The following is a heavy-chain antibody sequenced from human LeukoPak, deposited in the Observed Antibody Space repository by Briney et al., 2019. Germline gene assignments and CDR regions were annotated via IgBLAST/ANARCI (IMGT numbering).Heavy chain of an antibody. V-gene: IGHV4-38-2*01. J-gene: IGHJ4*02. Sequence: SSETLSLTCAVSGYSISSGYYWGWIRQPPGKGLEWIGSIYHSGSTYHNPSLKSRVTISVDTSKNQFSLKLSSVTTADTAVYYCARLGGYSSSSLDYWGQGTLVTVSS. CDR1: GYSISSGYY. D-gene: IGHD6-6*01. CDR3: ARLGGYSSSSLDY. CDR2: IYHSGST.